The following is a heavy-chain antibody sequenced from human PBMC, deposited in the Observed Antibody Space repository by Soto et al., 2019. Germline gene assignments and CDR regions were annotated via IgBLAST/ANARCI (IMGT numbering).Heavy chain of an antibody. CDR3: AKMTYYYDSSGYYYPYYFDY. V-gene: IGHV3-23*01. D-gene: IGHD3-22*01. Sequence: GGSLRLSCAASGFTFSSYAMSWVRQAPGKGLEWVSAISGSGGSTYYADSVKGRFTISRDNSKNTLYLQMNSLRAEDTAVYYCAKMTYYYDSSGYYYPYYFDYWGQGTLVTVSS. CDR1: GFTFSSYA. J-gene: IGHJ4*02. CDR2: ISGSGGST.